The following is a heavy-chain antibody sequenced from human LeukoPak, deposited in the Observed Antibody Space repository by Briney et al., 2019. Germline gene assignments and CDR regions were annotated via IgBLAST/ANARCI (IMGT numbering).Heavy chain of an antibody. CDR3: ARTAYYGDLLFDY. CDR2: ISGSGGST. D-gene: IGHD4-17*01. Sequence: GGSLRLSCAASGFTFSSYAMSWVRQAPGKGLEWVSAISGSGGSTYYADSVKGRFTISRDNAKNSLYLQMNSLRVEDTAVYYCARTAYYGDLLFDYGGQGTLVTVSS. V-gene: IGHV3-23*01. J-gene: IGHJ4*02. CDR1: GFTFSSYA.